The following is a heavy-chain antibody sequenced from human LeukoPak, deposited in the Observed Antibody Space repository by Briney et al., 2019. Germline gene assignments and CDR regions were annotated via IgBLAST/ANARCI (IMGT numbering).Heavy chain of an antibody. CDR1: GGSVSSRPHF. CDR2: IYYTGSA. Sequence: SETLSLTCTVSGGSVSSRPHFWAWIRQTPGKGLEWIGTIYYTGSANYNPSLKSRVTISVDTSKNQFSLKLSSVTAADTAVYYCAREVGYYYDSSGYYGWFDPWGQGTLVTVSS. J-gene: IGHJ5*02. D-gene: IGHD3-22*01. CDR3: AREVGYYYDSSGYYGWFDP. V-gene: IGHV4-39*07.